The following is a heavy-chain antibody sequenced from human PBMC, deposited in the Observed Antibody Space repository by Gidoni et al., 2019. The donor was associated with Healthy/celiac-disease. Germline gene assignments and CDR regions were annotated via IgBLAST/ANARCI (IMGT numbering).Heavy chain of an antibody. CDR3: ARGGTRLGIVVERGVWFDP. V-gene: IGHV1-69*01. J-gene: IGHJ5*02. CDR1: GGTFSSSA. Sequence: QVQLVQSGAEVKKPGSSVKVSCKAPGGTFSSSAIRWVRQAPGQGLEWMGGIIPIFGTANYAQKFQGRVTITADESTSTAYMELSSLRSEETAVYYCARGGTRLGIVVERGVWFDPWGQGTLVTVSS. CDR2: IIPIFGTA. D-gene: IGHD3-22*01.